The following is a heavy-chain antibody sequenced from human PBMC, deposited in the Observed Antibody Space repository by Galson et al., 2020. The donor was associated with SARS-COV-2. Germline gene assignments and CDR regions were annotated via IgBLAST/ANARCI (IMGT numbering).Heavy chain of an antibody. D-gene: IGHD1-26*01. CDR3: ARHGRGELLCPFYY. CDR2: IYHTGTT. Sequence: SEPLSLPCVVSGGSISSNKWWSWVRQPPGQGLEWLGEIYHTGTTNDNPSLESRLIISVDKSKNQFSLRLRSVTAADTAVYYCARHGRGELLCPFYYCGQGILVTVSS. V-gene: IGHV4-4*02. J-gene: IGHJ4*02. CDR1: GGSISSNKW.